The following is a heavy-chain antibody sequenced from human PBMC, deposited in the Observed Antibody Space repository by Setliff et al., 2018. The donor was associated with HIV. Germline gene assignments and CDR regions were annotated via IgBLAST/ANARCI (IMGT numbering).Heavy chain of an antibody. V-gene: IGHV3-53*01. CDR3: ARDSPLSHFDY. CDR1: GFMFSNYA. CDR2: IYSDGSS. J-gene: IGHJ4*02. Sequence: GGSLRLSCAVSGFMFSNYAMNWVRQGPGRELEWVSVIYSDGSSYYADSVGGRFTISRDNYKNTLYLQMNSPRPEDTAVYYCARDSPLSHFDYWGQGILVTVSS.